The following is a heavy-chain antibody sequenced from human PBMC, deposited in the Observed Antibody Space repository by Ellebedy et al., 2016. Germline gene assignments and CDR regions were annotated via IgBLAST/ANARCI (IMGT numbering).Heavy chain of an antibody. CDR3: ARGLFDHRMAFDI. J-gene: IGHJ3*02. Sequence: SETLSLTCAVYGASFSGYYWSWIRQTPGEGLEWIGEINHSGSTNYNPSLKSRLTVSVDTSKNQFSLKMSSVTAADTAIFYCARGLFDHRMAFDIWGQGTMVTVS. V-gene: IGHV4-34*01. D-gene: IGHD2-21*01. CDR1: GASFSGYY. CDR2: INHSGST.